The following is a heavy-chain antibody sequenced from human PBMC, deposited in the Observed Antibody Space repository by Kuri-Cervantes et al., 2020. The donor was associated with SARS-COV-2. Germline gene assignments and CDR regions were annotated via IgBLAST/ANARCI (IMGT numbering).Heavy chain of an antibody. CDR2: ISGYNGNT. CDR3: ARDVGYGGTSELDITYFDY. Sequence: ASVKVSCKASGYTFSNYDISWVRQAPGQGLEWMGWISGYNGNTNYAQKFQGRVTITADESTSTAYMEMSSLRFEDTAVYFCARDVGYGGTSELDITYFDYWGQGTLVTVSS. CDR1: GYTFSNYD. D-gene: IGHD4-23*01. V-gene: IGHV1-18*01. J-gene: IGHJ4*02.